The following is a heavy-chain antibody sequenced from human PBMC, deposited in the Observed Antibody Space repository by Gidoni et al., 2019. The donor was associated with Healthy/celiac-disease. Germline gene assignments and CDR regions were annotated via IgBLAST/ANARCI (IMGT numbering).Heavy chain of an antibody. CDR1: GGTFSSYA. CDR3: ARHITMVRGVIRAMYYYYGMDV. J-gene: IGHJ6*02. V-gene: IGHV1-69*01. CDR2: IIPIFGTA. Sequence: QVQLVQSGAEVKKPGSSVKVSCKASGGTFSSYAIRRVRQAPGQGLEWMGGIIPIFGTANYAQKFQGRVTITADESTSTAYMELSSLRSEDTAVYYCARHITMVRGVIRAMYYYYGMDVWGQGTTVTVSS. D-gene: IGHD3-10*01.